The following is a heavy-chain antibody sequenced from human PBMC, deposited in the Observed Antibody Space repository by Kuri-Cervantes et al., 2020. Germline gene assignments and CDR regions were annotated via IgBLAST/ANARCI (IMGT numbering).Heavy chain of an antibody. D-gene: IGHD1-26*01. CDR3: ARSAVGNYYYYGMDV. V-gene: IGHV4-61*01. J-gene: IGHJ6*02. Sequence: SETLSLTCTVSGGSVSSGSYYWSWIRQPPGKGLEWIGYIYYSGSTNYNPSLKSRVTISVDTSKNQFSLKLSSVTAADTAVYYCARSAVGNYYYYGMDVWGQGTTVTVSS. CDR2: IYYSGST. CDR1: GGSVSSGSYY.